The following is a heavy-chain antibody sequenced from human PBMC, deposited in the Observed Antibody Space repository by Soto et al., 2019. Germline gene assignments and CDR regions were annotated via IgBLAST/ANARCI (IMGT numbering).Heavy chain of an antibody. CDR1: GGSISDFY. Sequence: SETLSLTCNVSGGSISDFYWSWIRQSPGKGLEWIGYIYYKGDTKYNPSLKSRVAISIYYNQLSLKLSSVTAADTAVYYCARRGDYIYHDSSFDIWGQGTMVTVSS. J-gene: IGHJ3*02. V-gene: IGHV4-59*08. CDR2: IYYKGDT. CDR3: ARRGDYIYHDSSFDI. D-gene: IGHD2-21*02.